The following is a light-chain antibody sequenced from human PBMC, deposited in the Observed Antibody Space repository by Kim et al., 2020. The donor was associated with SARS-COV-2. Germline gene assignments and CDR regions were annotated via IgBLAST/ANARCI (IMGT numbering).Light chain of an antibody. CDR1: SLRSYY. J-gene: IGLJ3*02. CDR3: NSRDSSGNHLDWV. Sequence: GQTVRITCQGDSLRSYYASWYQQKPGQAPVLVIYGKNNRPSGIPDRFSGSSSGNTASLTITGAQAEDEADYYCNSRDSSGNHLDWVFGGGTQLTV. V-gene: IGLV3-19*01. CDR2: GKN.